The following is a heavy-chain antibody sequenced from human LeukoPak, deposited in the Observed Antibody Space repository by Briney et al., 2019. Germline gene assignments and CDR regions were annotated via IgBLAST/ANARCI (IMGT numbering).Heavy chain of an antibody. D-gene: IGHD2-15*01. CDR3: ARSGSPSNWLDP. V-gene: IGHV5-51*01. CDR2: IYPGSSDT. J-gene: IGHJ5*02. CDR1: GSTFTTYW. Sequence: GGSLKISCQASGSTFTTYWIVWVRQLPGKGLERMGAIYPGSSDTRYNPSFQGQVTISADNSIDTAYLQWSSLKTSDTAIYYCARSGSPSNWLDPWGQGTLVTVSS.